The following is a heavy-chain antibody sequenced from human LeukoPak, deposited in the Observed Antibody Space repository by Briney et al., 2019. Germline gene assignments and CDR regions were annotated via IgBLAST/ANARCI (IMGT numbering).Heavy chain of an antibody. J-gene: IGHJ5*02. CDR3: ARHLRGDYSNSWFDP. Sequence: PSETLSLTCTVSGGSISSSSYYWSWIRQPPGKGLEWIGYMYYSGVTNYNPSLKSRVTISVDTSKNQFSLKLTSVTAADTALYYCARHLRGDYSNSWFDPWGQGTLVTVSS. V-gene: IGHV4-61*05. D-gene: IGHD4-11*01. CDR1: GGSISSSSYY. CDR2: MYYSGVT.